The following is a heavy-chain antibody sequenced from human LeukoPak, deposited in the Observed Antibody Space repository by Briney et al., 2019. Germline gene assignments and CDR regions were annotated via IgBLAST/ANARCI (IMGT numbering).Heavy chain of an antibody. V-gene: IGHV4-59*01. CDR3: ARGYMGGFDA. CDR1: GDSFTIFY. D-gene: IGHD3-16*01. CDR2: IYHRGIT. J-gene: IGHJ5*02. Sequence: SETLSLTCTVSGDSFTIFYWSCIRQPRGKRLEWICYIYHRGITKYHPSLKSRVTMSVDASKKQFSLRLRFLTAEDTAGYFCARGYMGGFDAWGQGTLVTASS.